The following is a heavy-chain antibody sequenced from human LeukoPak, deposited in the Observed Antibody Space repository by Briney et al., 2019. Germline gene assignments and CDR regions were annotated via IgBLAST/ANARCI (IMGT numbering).Heavy chain of an antibody. J-gene: IGHJ2*01. CDR2: IYYSGST. CDR1: GGSISSYY. CDR3: ARVLYYDFWSGYLWYFDL. D-gene: IGHD3-3*01. Sequence: SETLSPTCTVSGGSISSYYWSWIRQPPGKGLEWIGYIYYSGSTNYNPSLKSRVTISVDTSKNQFSLKLSSVTAADTAVYYCARVLYYDFWSGYLWYFDLWGRGTLVTVSS. V-gene: IGHV4-59*01.